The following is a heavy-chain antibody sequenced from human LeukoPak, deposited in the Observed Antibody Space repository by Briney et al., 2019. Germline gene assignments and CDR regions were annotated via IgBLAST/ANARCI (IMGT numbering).Heavy chain of an antibody. J-gene: IGHJ3*02. D-gene: IGHD6-19*01. Sequence: GWSLRLSCAASGFTSIIYAMHWVRQDPGQGLEWVAIIYYDGRVKYYADSVKGRFTISRNNSKNTVSLIMNRLRADDTAVYYCARDQVYSGIAVAGTMGDAFDIWGQGTMVTVSS. CDR2: IYYDGRVK. CDR3: ARDQVYSGIAVAGTMGDAFDI. V-gene: IGHV3-33*01. CDR1: GFTSIIYA.